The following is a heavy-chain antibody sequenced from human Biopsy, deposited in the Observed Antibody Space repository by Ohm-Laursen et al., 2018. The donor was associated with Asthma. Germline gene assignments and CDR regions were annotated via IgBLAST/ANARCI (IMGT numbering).Heavy chain of an antibody. J-gene: IGHJ3*02. D-gene: IGHD3-9*01. Sequence: ASVKVSCKASGGTFGNYAISWVRQAPGLGLEWMGWINAANGNTKYSQKFQGRLTISRDTSASTAYMDLSSLRSEDTAVYYCARTYFDFLTGQVHDAFAMWGQGTMVTVSS. V-gene: IGHV1-3*01. CDR1: GGTFGNYA. CDR2: INAANGNT. CDR3: ARTYFDFLTGQVHDAFAM.